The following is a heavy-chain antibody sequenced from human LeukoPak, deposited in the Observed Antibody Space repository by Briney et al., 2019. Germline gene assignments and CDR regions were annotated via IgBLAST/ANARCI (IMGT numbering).Heavy chain of an antibody. CDR1: GGSISSYY. CDR3: ARAHPPYRSSGWYFDY. Sequence: PSETLSLTCTVSGGSISSYYWSWIRQPPGKGLEWIGYIYYSESTNYNPSLKSRVTISVDTSKNQFSLKLSSVTAADTAVYYCARAHPPYRSSGWYFDYWGQGTLVTVSS. CDR2: IYYSEST. D-gene: IGHD6-19*01. J-gene: IGHJ4*02. V-gene: IGHV4-59*01.